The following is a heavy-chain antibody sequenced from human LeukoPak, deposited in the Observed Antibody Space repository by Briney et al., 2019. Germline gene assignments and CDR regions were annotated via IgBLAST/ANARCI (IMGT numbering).Heavy chain of an antibody. CDR1: GFTFSNYA. Sequence: GGSLRLSCAASGFTFSNYAMSWVRQTPGKGLEWVSTIKARGDNTYYADSVKGRFTISRDNAKNSLYLQMNSLRAEDTAVYYCARVVRDSSGYCPPYYYGMDVWGQGTTVTVSS. CDR3: ARVVRDSSGYCPPYYYGMDV. J-gene: IGHJ6*02. CDR2: IKARGDNT. D-gene: IGHD3-22*01. V-gene: IGHV3-23*01.